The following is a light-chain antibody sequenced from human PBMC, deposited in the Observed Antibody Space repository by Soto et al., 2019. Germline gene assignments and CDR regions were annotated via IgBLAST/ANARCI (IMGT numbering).Light chain of an antibody. J-gene: IGKJ5*01. Sequence: DIQMTQSPSSLSASVGDRVTITCRASQSISNYLNWYQQKPGKAPKLLIYAASSLQRGVPSRFSGSGSGTDFTLTISSLQPEDFATYYCQQSYSTPPITFGQGTRLEIK. V-gene: IGKV1-39*01. CDR3: QQSYSTPPIT. CDR1: QSISNY. CDR2: AAS.